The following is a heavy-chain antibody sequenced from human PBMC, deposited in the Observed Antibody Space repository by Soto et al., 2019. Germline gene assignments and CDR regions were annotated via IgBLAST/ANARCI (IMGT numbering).Heavy chain of an antibody. CDR1: GYTFTSYG. D-gene: IGHD6-25*01. Sequence: QVQLVQSGTEVKKPGASVNVSCKAFGYTFTSYGFSWVRQVPGQGLEWLGWISGFNGDTQYAQTMKGRLTVTTDTSTTTVHMELRSLTPADTAVYYCAREAGWQRMVPYDWGQGTLVTVS. CDR2: ISGFNGDT. V-gene: IGHV1-18*04. CDR3: AREAGWQRMVPYD. J-gene: IGHJ4*02.